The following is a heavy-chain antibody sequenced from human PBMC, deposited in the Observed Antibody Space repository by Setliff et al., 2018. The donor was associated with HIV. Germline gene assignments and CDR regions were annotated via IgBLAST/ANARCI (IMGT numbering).Heavy chain of an antibody. CDR3: TRDLGSSGWLSFFDY. CDR2: ISAYNGNT. D-gene: IGHD6-19*01. CDR1: GYTFTSYG. Sequence: RASVKVSCKASGYTFTSYGISWVRQAPGQGPEWMGWISAYNGNTNYAQKLQGRVTMTTDTSTNTAYMELRSLRSDDTAIYYCTRDLGSSGWLSFFDYWGQGTLVTVSS. J-gene: IGHJ4*02. V-gene: IGHV1-18*01.